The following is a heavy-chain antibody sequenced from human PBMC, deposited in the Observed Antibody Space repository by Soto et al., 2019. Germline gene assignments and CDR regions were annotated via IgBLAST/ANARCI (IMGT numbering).Heavy chain of an antibody. Sequence: PSETLSLTCPVSGCSISSYYWSWIRQPPGKGLEWIGYIYYSGSTNYNPSLKGRVTISVDTSKNQFSLKLSSVTAADTAVYYCARFTFGVVPAAPSYYYGMNVWGQGTTVTVSS. D-gene: IGHD2-2*01. V-gene: IGHV4-59*01. CDR3: ARFTFGVVPAAPSYYYGMNV. CDR1: GCSISSYY. J-gene: IGHJ6*02. CDR2: IYYSGST.